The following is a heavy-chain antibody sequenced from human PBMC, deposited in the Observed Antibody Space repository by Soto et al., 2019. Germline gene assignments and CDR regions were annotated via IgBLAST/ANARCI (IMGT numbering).Heavy chain of an antibody. CDR1: GYTFTSYG. Sequence: QVQLVQSGAEVKKPGASVKVSCKASGYTFTSYGISWVRQAPGQGLEWMGWISAYNGNTNYAQKLQGRVTMTTDTATSTAYMELRSLRSDDTAVYYCARELRFLEWSSNYYYGMDVWGQGTTVTVSS. CDR2: ISAYNGNT. J-gene: IGHJ6*02. V-gene: IGHV1-18*01. CDR3: ARELRFLEWSSNYYYGMDV. D-gene: IGHD3-3*01.